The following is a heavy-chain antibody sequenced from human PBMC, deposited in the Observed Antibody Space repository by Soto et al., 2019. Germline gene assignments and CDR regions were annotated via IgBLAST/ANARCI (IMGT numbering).Heavy chain of an antibody. CDR1: GLTFSSYG. V-gene: IGHV3-30*18. Sequence: QVQLVESGGGVVQPGRSLRLSCAASGLTFSSYGRHWVRQAPGKGLEWVAVISYDGSNKYYADSVKGRFTISRDNSKNTLYLQMNSLRAQDMAVDYCAKDSGDYGMDVWGQGTTVTVSS. CDR3: AKDSGDYGMDV. CDR2: ISYDGSNK. J-gene: IGHJ6*02. D-gene: IGHD3-10*01.